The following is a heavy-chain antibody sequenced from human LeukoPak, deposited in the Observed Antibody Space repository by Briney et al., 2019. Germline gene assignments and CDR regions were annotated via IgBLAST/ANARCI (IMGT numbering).Heavy chain of an antibody. V-gene: IGHV3-64*01. CDR3: ARDLRYCGGDCPGENAFDI. Sequence: GGSLRLSCAASGFTFSSYAMHWVRQAPGKGLEYVSAISSNEGSTYYANSVKGRFTISRDNSKNTLYLQMGSLRAEDMAVYYCARDLRYCGGDCPGENAFDIWGQGTMVTVSS. J-gene: IGHJ3*02. D-gene: IGHD2-21*02. CDR1: GFTFSSYA. CDR2: ISSNEGST.